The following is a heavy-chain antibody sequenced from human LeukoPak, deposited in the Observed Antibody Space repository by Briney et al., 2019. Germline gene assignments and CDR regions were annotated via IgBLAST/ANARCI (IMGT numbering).Heavy chain of an antibody. Sequence: GESLKISCKGSGYTFTNYRIGWVRQMPGKGLEYMGIIFPGDSDTRYSPSFQGQVTISADKSITTAYLQLNSLKASDTAMYYCARDYYYDSSGYYYYWGQGTLVTVSS. J-gene: IGHJ4*02. D-gene: IGHD3-22*01. V-gene: IGHV5-51*01. CDR3: ARDYYYDSSGYYYY. CDR1: GYTFTNYR. CDR2: IFPGDSDT.